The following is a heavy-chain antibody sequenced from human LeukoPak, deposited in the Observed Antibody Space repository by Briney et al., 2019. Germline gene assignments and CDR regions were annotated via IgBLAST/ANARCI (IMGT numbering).Heavy chain of an antibody. J-gene: IGHJ4*02. CDR1: GFTFSSYS. CDR2: ISSSSSYI. V-gene: IGHV3-21*01. CDR3: ARDAEYYDFWSGYYGY. Sequence: GGSLRLSCAASGFTFSSYSMNWVRQAPGKGLEWVSSISSSSSYINYADSVKGRFTISRDNAKNSLYLQMNSLRAEDTAVYYCARDAEYYDFWSGYYGYWGQGTLVTVSS. D-gene: IGHD3-3*01.